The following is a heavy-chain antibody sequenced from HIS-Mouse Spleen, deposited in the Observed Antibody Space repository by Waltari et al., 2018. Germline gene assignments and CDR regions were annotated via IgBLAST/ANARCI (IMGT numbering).Heavy chain of an antibody. Sequence: QLQLQESGPGLVKPSETLSLTCTVSGGSISSSTYYWGGIRQPPGKGLEWIGSINYSGSTYYNPSLKSRVTISVDTSKNQFSLKLSSVTAADTAVYYCAREIPYSSSWYDWYFDLWGRGTLVTVSS. CDR2: INYSGST. D-gene: IGHD6-13*01. CDR1: GGSISSSTYY. V-gene: IGHV4-39*07. J-gene: IGHJ2*01. CDR3: AREIPYSSSWYDWYFDL.